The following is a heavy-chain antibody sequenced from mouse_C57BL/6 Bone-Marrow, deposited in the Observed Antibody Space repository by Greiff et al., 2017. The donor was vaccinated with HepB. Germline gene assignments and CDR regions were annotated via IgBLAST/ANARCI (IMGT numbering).Heavy chain of an antibody. D-gene: IGHD2-2*01. V-gene: IGHV1-55*01. CDR1: GYTFTSYW. J-gene: IGHJ3*01. Sequence: VKLQQPGAELVKPGASVKMSCKASGYTFTSYWITWVKQRPGQGLEWIGDIYPGSGSTNYNEKFKSKATLTVDTSSSTAYMQLSSLTSEDSAVYYCARSEGYLAWFAYWGQGTLVTVSA. CDR2: IYPGSGST. CDR3: ARSEGYLAWFAY.